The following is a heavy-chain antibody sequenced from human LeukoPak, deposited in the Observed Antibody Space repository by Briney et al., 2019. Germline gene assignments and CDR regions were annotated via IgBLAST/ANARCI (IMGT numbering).Heavy chain of an antibody. J-gene: IGHJ5*02. D-gene: IGHD6-19*01. CDR1: GYTFTGYY. CDR3: AKGRVVAGSKSLTYHWFDP. CDR2: INPNSGGT. V-gene: IGHV1-2*02. Sequence: ASVKVSCKASGYTFTGYYMHWVRQAPGQVLEWMGWINPNSGGTKYAQKFQGRVTMTRDTSITTAYMGLSRLRSDDTAVYYCAKGRVVAGSKSLTYHWFDPWGQGTLVTVSS.